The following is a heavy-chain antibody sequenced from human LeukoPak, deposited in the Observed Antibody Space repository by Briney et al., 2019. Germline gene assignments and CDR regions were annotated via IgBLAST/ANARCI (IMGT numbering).Heavy chain of an antibody. CDR1: GFNVSSYY. CDR2: IYSGGST. V-gene: IGHV3-53*01. CDR3: ARERGTYYFDS. J-gene: IGHJ4*02. Sequence: GGSLRLSCAASGFNVSSYYMSWVRQAPGKGLEWVSVIYSGGSTYYIDSVKGRFTVSRDNSKNTLYLEMNSLRAEDTAVYYCARERGTYYFDSWGQGTLVTVSS.